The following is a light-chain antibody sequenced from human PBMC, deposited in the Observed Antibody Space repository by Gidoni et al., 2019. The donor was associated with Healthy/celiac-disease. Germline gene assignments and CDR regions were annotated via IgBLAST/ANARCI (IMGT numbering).Light chain of an antibody. CDR1: QSVSSN. CDR3: QQYNNWPACS. J-gene: IGKJ2*04. CDR2: GAS. Sequence: EIVMTQSPATLSVSPGERATLSCRASQSVSSNLAWYQQKPGQAPRLLIYGASTRATGIPARFSGSGSGTEFTLTISSLQSEDFAVYYCQQYNNWPACSVXQXTKLEIK. V-gene: IGKV3-15*01.